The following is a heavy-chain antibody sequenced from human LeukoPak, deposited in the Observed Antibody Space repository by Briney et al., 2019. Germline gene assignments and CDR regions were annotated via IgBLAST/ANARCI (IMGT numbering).Heavy chain of an antibody. V-gene: IGHV1-46*01. CDR2: IDPHGGTT. CDR1: GYTFSIYS. Sequence: ASVKVSCKASGYTFSIYSVHWVRQAPGQGLEWVGTIDPHGGTTSFAQKFQGRVTLTRDTSTNTVSMELRSLRYEDTAVYFCAREGATREYTGDTWRYFFDFWGQGTLVTVSS. D-gene: IGHD4-17*01. CDR3: AREGATREYTGDTWRYFFDF. J-gene: IGHJ4*02.